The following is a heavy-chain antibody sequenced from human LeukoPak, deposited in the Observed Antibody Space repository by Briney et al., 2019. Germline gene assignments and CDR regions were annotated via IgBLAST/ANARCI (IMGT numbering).Heavy chain of an antibody. D-gene: IGHD5-24*01. CDR3: ARAADGYKYFDY. J-gene: IGHJ4*02. V-gene: IGHV5-51*01. CDR2: IYPGDSDT. CDR1: GYTFTSYW. Sequence: GESLKISCKGSGYTFTSYWIGWVRQMPGKGLVWMGIIYPGDSDTRYGPSFQGQVTISVDKSISTAYLQWSSLKAPDTAMYYCARAADGYKYFDYWGQGTLVTVSS.